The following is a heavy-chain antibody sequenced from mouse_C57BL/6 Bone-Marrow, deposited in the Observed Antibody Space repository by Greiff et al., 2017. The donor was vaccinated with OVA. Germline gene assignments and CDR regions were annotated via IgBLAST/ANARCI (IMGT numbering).Heavy chain of an antibody. J-gene: IGHJ2*01. CDR2: IYPGSGST. D-gene: IGHD1-1*01. CDR1: GYTFTSYW. V-gene: IGHV1-55*01. Sequence: QVQLQQPGAELVKPGASVKMSCKASGYTFTSYWITWVKQRPGPGLEWIGDIYPGSGSTNYNEKCKRKGTLTVDTSSSTAYMQLSSLTSEDSAVYYCARVGYYGSSFDYWGQGTTLTVSS. CDR3: ARVGYYGSSFDY.